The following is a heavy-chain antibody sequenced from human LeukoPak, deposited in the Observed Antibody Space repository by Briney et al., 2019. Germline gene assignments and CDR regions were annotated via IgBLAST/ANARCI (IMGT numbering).Heavy chain of an antibody. CDR2: IRYDGSNK. Sequence: GGSLRLSCAASGFTFSSYGMHWVRQAPGKGLEWVAFIRYDGSNKYYADSVKGRFTISRDNSKNTLYLQMNSLRAEDTAVYYCAKDRAHTFSFDCWGQGTLVTVSS. CDR1: GFTFSSYG. V-gene: IGHV3-30*02. D-gene: IGHD3-16*01. CDR3: AKDRAHTFSFDC. J-gene: IGHJ4*02.